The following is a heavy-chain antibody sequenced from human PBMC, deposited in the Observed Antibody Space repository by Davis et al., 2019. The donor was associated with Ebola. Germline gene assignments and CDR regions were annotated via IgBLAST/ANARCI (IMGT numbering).Heavy chain of an antibody. D-gene: IGHD2-2*01. CDR1: GGSVSSGSYY. V-gene: IGHV4-61*01. Sequence: PSETLSLTCTVSGGSVSSGSYYWSWIRQPPGKGLEWIGYIYYSGSTNYNPSLKSRVTISVDTSKNQFSLKLSSVTAADTAVYYCARGGCSSTSCYAYYYYMDVWGKGTTVTVSS. CDR2: IYYSGST. J-gene: IGHJ6*03. CDR3: ARGGCSSTSCYAYYYYMDV.